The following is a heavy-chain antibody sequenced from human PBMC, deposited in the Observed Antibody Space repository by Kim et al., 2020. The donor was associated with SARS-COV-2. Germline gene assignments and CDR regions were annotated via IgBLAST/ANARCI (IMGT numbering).Heavy chain of an antibody. V-gene: IGHV1-3*01. J-gene: IGHJ4*02. CDR3: ARATGSGSYLLDF. Sequence: KYSERFQGRVTITRDTSASTAYMELSSLRSEDTALYYCARATGSGSYLLDFWGQGTLVTVSS. D-gene: IGHD3-10*01.